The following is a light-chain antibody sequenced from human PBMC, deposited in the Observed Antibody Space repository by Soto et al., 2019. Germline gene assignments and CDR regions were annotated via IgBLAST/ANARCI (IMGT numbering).Light chain of an antibody. CDR3: HQHNNWPLT. CDR1: QNVNNY. J-gene: IGKJ4*01. V-gene: IGKV3-15*01. Sequence: EIVMTQSPATLSVSPGERATLSCRASQNVNNYLAWYQQKPGQAPRLLIYAASTRATGIPARFSGSGSGTEFTHTISSLQSEDFAVYYCHQHNNWPLTFGGGTKVEIK. CDR2: AAS.